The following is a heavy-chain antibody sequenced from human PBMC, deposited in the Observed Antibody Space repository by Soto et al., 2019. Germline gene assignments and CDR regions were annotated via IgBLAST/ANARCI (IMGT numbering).Heavy chain of an antibody. CDR1: GFTVSSNY. J-gene: IGHJ4*02. Sequence: PGGSLRLSCAASGFTVSSNYMSWVRQAPGKGLEWVSVIYSGGSTYYADSVKGRFTISRDNSKNTLYLQMNSLRAEDTAVYYCARVLLPGAVAGTEWGQGTLVTVSS. V-gene: IGHV3-66*01. CDR3: ARVLLPGAVAGTE. D-gene: IGHD6-19*01. CDR2: IYSGGST.